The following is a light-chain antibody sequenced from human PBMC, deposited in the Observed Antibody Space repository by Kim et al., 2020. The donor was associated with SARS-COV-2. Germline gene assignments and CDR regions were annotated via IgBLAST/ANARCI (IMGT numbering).Light chain of an antibody. CDR2: YDS. CDR1: NIGTKS. V-gene: IGLV3-21*04. J-gene: IGLJ1*01. CDR3: QVWDTGSDHPYV. Sequence: SYELTQPPSVSVAPGETARITCGGNNIGTKSVHWYQQKPAQAPVLVIYYDSDRPSGIPERFSGSNSGHTATLTISRIEAGDEADYYCQVWDTGSDHPYVFGTGTKVTVL.